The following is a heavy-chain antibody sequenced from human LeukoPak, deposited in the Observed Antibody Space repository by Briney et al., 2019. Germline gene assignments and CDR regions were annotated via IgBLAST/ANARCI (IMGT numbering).Heavy chain of an antibody. J-gene: IGHJ6*02. CDR2: INAGNGNI. CDR3: ARDAGFGLSSGAGYGMDV. Sequence: ASVKVSCKASGYTFTSYAIHWVHQAPGQRREWMGWINAGNGNIKYSQKFQGRVTITRDTCASTAYMELSSLRSEDTAVYSCARDAGFGLSSGAGYGMDVWGQGTTVTVSS. CDR1: GYTFTSYA. V-gene: IGHV1-3*01. D-gene: IGHD3-10*01.